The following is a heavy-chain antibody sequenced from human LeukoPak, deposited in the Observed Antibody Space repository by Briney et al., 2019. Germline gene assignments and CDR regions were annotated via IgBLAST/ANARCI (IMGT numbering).Heavy chain of an antibody. Sequence: GGSLRLSCAASGFPFSSYAMSWVRPAPGKGLEWVSVIGGIGVPTYFADSVKGRFTISRDNSKNTLYLQMNSLRAEDAAVYYCARAWATDYFDTWGQGTLVTVSS. CDR1: GFPFSSYA. V-gene: IGHV3-23*01. CDR3: ARAWATDYFDT. J-gene: IGHJ4*02. CDR2: IGGIGVPT.